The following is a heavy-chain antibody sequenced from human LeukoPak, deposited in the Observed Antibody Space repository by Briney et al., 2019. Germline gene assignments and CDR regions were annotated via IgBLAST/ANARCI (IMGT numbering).Heavy chain of an antibody. CDR1: GFTFSSYL. D-gene: IGHD2-8*01. V-gene: IGHV3-23*01. Sequence: GSLRLSFSGSGFTFSSYLIHLVRQAPGKGLEWVSLIRGSGGSTYYADSVRGRFTISRDNSKNTLYLQMNSLRAEDTAVYYCTKDMGYFTGMDVWGQGTTVTVSS. CDR2: IRGSGGST. J-gene: IGHJ6*02. CDR3: TKDMGYFTGMDV.